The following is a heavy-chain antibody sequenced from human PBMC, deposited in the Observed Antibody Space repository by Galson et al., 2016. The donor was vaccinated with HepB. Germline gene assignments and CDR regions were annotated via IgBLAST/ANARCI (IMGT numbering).Heavy chain of an antibody. CDR3: GRDEAGTGPTVDY. D-gene: IGHD1-26*01. V-gene: IGHV3-74*01. CDR1: GFNFRNYW. Sequence: SLRLSCAASGFNFRNYWMHWVRQAPGKGLVWVSRINDDGTTAGYAGSVKGRFTISRDNANSTLYLQMDSLSAEDTAVYYCGRDEAGTGPTVDYWGQGALVTVSS. J-gene: IGHJ4*02. CDR2: INDDGTTA.